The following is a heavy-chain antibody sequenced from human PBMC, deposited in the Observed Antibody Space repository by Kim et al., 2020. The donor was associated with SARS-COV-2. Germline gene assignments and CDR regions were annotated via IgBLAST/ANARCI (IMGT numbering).Heavy chain of an antibody. Sequence: SETLSLTCTVSGGSISSYYWSWIRQPPGKGLEWIGYIYYSGSTNYNPSLKSRVTISVDTSKNQFSLKLSSVTAADTAVYYCARHGDDFWSGYYYYFDYWGQGTLVTVSS. D-gene: IGHD3-3*01. CDR3: ARHGDDFWSGYYYYFDY. J-gene: IGHJ4*02. CDR2: IYYSGST. CDR1: GGSISSYY. V-gene: IGHV4-59*08.